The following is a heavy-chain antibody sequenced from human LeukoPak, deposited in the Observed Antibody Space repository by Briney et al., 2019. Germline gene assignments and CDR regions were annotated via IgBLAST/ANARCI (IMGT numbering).Heavy chain of an antibody. CDR3: ARDWGQWLVPLDYFDY. Sequence: SVTVSCKATGGIFSSYAICWVRQAPGQGLEWMGGSIPIFGTANYAQKFQGRVTITADESTSTAYMELSSLRSEDTAVYYCARDWGQWLVPLDYFDYWGQGTLVTVSS. CDR2: SIPIFGTA. V-gene: IGHV1-69*13. CDR1: GGIFSSYA. J-gene: IGHJ4*02. D-gene: IGHD6-19*01.